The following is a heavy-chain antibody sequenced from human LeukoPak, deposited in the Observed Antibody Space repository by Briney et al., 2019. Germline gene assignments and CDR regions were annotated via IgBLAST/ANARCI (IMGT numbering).Heavy chain of an antibody. CDR3: ARARDSPRRFLENWFDP. CDR2: IIPIFGTA. V-gene: IGHV1-69*13. Sequence: ASVKVSCKASGGTFSSYAISWVRQAPGQGLEWMGEIIPIFGTANYAQKFQGRVTITADESTNTAYMELSSLRSEDTAVYYCARARDSPRRFLENWFDPWGQGTLVTVSS. D-gene: IGHD3-3*01. J-gene: IGHJ5*02. CDR1: GGTFSSYA.